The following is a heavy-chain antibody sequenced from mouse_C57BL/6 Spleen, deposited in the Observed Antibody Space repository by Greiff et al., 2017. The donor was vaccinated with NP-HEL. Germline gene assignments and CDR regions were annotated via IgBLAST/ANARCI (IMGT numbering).Heavy chain of an antibody. CDR3: TSYYSNYLYYYAMDY. Sequence: VQLQQSGAELVRPGASVTLSCKASGYTFTDYEMHWVKQTPVHGLEWIGAIDPETGGTAYNQKFKGKAILTADKSSSTAYMELRSLTSDDSAVYYCTSYYSNYLYYYAMDYWGQGTSVTVSS. V-gene: IGHV1-15*01. D-gene: IGHD2-5*01. CDR2: IDPETGGT. CDR1: GYTFTDYE. J-gene: IGHJ4*01.